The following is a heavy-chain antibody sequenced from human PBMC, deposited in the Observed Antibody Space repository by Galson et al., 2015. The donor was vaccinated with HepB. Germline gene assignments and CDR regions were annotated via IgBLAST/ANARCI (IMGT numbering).Heavy chain of an antibody. CDR3: ARGRVSIFSPLYYFDY. V-gene: IGHV3-48*04. Sequence: SLRLSCAASGFTLNGYSMNWVPQAPGKGLEWLSYISSSSSTTIYYADSVKGRFTISRANAKSSLYLQMNSLRTEDTAVYYCARGRVSIFSPLYYFDYGCQGALVTVSS. CDR1: GFTLNGYS. J-gene: IGHJ4*02. CDR2: ISSSSSTTI. D-gene: IGHD3-16*01.